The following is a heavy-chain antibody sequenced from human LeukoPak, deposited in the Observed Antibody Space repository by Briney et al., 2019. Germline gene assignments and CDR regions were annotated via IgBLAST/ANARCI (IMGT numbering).Heavy chain of an antibody. CDR1: GFTFSGFA. V-gene: IGHV3-30*04. J-gene: IGHJ4*02. CDR3: ARDPLGQPTYYFDY. D-gene: IGHD6-13*01. Sequence: GGSLRLSCAASGFTFSGFAMHWVRQAPGKGLVWVAVISYDGNNKYSAESVKGRFTISRDNSKNTLYLQMNSLRAEDTALHYCARDPLGQPTYYFDYWGQGTLVTVSS. CDR2: ISYDGNNK.